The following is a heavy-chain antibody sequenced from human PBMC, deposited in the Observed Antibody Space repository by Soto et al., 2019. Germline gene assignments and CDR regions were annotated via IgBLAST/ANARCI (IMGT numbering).Heavy chain of an antibody. Sequence: QVQLVESGGGVVQSGRSLRLSCAASGFTFSSYGMHWVRQAPGKGLEWVAVIWHDGSNKYHADSVKGRFTISRDNSKNTLYLQRNSLRVEDSAVYYCASGGVSDYGGQGPLVTVSS. J-gene: IGHJ4*02. V-gene: IGHV3-33*01. CDR2: IWHDGSNK. CDR1: GFTFSSYG. CDR3: ASGGVSDY. D-gene: IGHD2-8*02.